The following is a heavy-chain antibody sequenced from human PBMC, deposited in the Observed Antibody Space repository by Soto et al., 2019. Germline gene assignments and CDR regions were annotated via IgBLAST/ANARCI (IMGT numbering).Heavy chain of an antibody. CDR3: AKDQYSSSWYDKVGYYYYGMDV. V-gene: IGHV3-43*01. CDR1: GFTFDDYT. Sequence: GGSLRLSCAASGFTFDDYTMHWVRQAPGKGLEWVSLISWDGGSTYYADSVKGRFTISRDNSKNSLYLQMNSLRTEDTALYYCAKDQYSSSWYDKVGYYYYGMDVWGQGTTVTVSS. J-gene: IGHJ6*02. D-gene: IGHD6-13*01. CDR2: ISWDGGST.